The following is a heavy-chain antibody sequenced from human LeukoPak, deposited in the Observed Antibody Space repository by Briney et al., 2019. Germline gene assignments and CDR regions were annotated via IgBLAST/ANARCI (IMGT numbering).Heavy chain of an antibody. J-gene: IGHJ6*03. Sequence: SETLSLTCTVSGGSISSSSYYWGWIRQPPGKGLEWIGSIYYSGSTYKNPSLKSRVTLSVDTSKKQFSLKLSSVTAADTAVYYCAREGYDYAYYYYYMDVWGKGTTVTVSS. V-gene: IGHV4-39*02. CDR3: AREGYDYAYYYYYMDV. D-gene: IGHD5-12*01. CDR2: IYYSGST. CDR1: GGSISSSSYY.